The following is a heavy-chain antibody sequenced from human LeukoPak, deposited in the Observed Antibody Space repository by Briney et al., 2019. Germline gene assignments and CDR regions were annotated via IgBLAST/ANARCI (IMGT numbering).Heavy chain of an antibody. CDR1: GFSFSRYG. CDR2: ITSTSDST. Sequence: NTGGSVRLSCAASGFSFSRYGIMWVRQAPGKGLEWVSSITSTSDSTYYADSVKGRFTISRDNAKNSLYLHLNTLRAEDTAVYYCATGVENWGQGTLGTVSS. CDR3: ATGVEN. V-gene: IGHV3-21*01. D-gene: IGHD5-24*01. J-gene: IGHJ4*02.